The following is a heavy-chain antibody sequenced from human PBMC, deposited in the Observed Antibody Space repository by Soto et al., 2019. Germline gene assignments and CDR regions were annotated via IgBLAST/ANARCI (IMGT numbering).Heavy chain of an antibody. Sequence: QVQLVQSGTEVKKPGSSVKVSCKASGGTFRNYPINWVRQAPGQGLEWMGSIFPLTDIPDYAQNFQARLTISANKSTSTDYMKLRSLTSDETAMYFCARGPLVVLNYFESWGQGTLVTVSS. J-gene: IGHJ4*02. CDR2: IFPLTDIP. CDR1: GGTFRNYP. V-gene: IGHV1-69*02. CDR3: ARGPLVVLNYFES.